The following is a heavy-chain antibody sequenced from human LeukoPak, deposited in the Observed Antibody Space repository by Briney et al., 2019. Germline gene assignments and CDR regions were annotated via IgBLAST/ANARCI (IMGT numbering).Heavy chain of an antibody. CDR2: INPNSGTT. CDR3: AILRLIAS. V-gene: IGHV1-2*02. D-gene: IGHD2/OR15-2a*01. Sequence: ASVKVSCKASGYTFIGYYMHWVRQAPGQGLEWMGCINPNSGTTNYAQKFQGRVTMTRDTSITTAYMELSGLRSHDTAVYYCAILRLIASWGQGPLVTVS. CDR1: GYTFIGYY. J-gene: IGHJ4*02.